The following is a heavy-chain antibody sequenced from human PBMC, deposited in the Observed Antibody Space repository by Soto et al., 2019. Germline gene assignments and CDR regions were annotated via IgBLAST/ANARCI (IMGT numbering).Heavy chain of an antibody. Sequence: EVQLLESGGGLVQPGGSLRLSCAASGFTFSSYAMSWVRQAPGKGLEWVSASSGSGGSTYYADSVKGRFTISRDNSKNTLYLQMNSLRAEDTAVYYCAKLSGIYSSGWAYYYYGMDVWGQGTTVTVSS. D-gene: IGHD6-19*01. J-gene: IGHJ6*02. CDR1: GFTFSSYA. CDR3: AKLSGIYSSGWAYYYYGMDV. CDR2: SSGSGGST. V-gene: IGHV3-23*01.